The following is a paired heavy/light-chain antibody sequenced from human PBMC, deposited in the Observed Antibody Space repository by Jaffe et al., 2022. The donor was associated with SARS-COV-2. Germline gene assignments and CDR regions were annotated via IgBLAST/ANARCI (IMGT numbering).Light chain of an antibody. CDR1: QGISSY. Sequence: DIQLTQSPSFLSASVGDRVTITCRASQGISSYLAWYQQKPGKAPKLLIYAASTLQSGVPSRFSGSGSGTEFTLTISSLQPEDFATYYCQQLNSSWTFGQGTKVEIK. J-gene: IGKJ1*01. V-gene: IGKV1-9*01. CDR3: QQLNSSWT. CDR2: AAS.
Heavy chain of an antibody. CDR2: IYPGDSDT. V-gene: IGHV5-51*01. CDR1: GYSFTSYW. CDR3: ARGDGWHFPFDY. J-gene: IGHJ4*02. Sequence: EVQLVQSGAEVKKPGESLKISCKGSGYSFTSYWIGWVRQMPGKGLEWMGIIYPGDSDTRYSPSFQGQVTISADKSISTAYLQWSSLKASDTAMYYCARGDGWHFPFDYWGQGTLVTVSS. D-gene: IGHD6-19*01.